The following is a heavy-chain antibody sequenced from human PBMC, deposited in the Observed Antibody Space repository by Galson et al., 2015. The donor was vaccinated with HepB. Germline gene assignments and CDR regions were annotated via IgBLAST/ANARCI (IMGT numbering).Heavy chain of an antibody. J-gene: IGHJ4*02. V-gene: IGHV3-23*01. D-gene: IGHD3-10*01. CDR3: AKGPHYYGSGSYWDY. CDR1: GFTFSSYA. CDR2: ISGSGGST. Sequence: SLRLSCAASGFTFSSYAMSWVRQAPGKGLEWVSAISGSGGSTYYANSVKGRFTISRDNSKNKLYLQMNSLRAEDTAVYYCAKGPHYYGSGSYWDYWGQGTLVTVSP.